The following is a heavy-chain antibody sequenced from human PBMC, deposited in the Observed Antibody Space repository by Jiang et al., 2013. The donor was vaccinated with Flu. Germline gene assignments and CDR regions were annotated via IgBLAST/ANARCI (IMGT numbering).Heavy chain of an antibody. V-gene: IGHV4-34*10. CDR3: AQELGYCTDSDCSSYYYYYGMGV. Sequence: GSGLVKPSETLSLTCAVYGGSLSSNYWSWIRQSPGKGLEWIAEINHSGGTNFNPSLQSRVTVSIDMSKSQFSLTLSSVTAADTAVYYCAQELGYCTDSDCSSYYYYYGMGVWGQGTTVTVSS. CDR1: GGSLSSNY. CDR2: INHSGGT. D-gene: IGHD2-8*02. J-gene: IGHJ6*02.